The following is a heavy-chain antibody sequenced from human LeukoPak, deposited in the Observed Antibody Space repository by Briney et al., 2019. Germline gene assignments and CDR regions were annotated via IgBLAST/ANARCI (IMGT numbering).Heavy chain of an antibody. CDR3: AKHLTATNTYIFFGLDV. Sequence: PGGSLRLSCAATGFRFKDYGMHWVRQPPGEGLEWVSAINWNGGGTDYADSVKGRFTISRDNAKNSLYLQLSSLRPEDTALYYCAKHLTATNTYIFFGLDVWGQGTSVTVSS. CDR2: INWNGGGT. J-gene: IGHJ6*02. D-gene: IGHD1-26*01. CDR1: GFRFKDYG. V-gene: IGHV3-9*01.